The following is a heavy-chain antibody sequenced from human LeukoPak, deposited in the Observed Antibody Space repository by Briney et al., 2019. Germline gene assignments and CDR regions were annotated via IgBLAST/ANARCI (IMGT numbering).Heavy chain of an antibody. CDR1: GGTFSSYA. V-gene: IGHV1-69*05. D-gene: IGHD5-12*01. Sequence: GSSVKVSCKASGGTFSSYAISWVRQAPGQGLEWMGGIIPIFGTANYAQKFQGRVTITTDESTSTAYMELSSLRSEDTAVYYCARAPEGATITEDHYFDYWGQGALVTVSS. CDR2: IIPIFGTA. J-gene: IGHJ4*02. CDR3: ARAPEGATITEDHYFDY.